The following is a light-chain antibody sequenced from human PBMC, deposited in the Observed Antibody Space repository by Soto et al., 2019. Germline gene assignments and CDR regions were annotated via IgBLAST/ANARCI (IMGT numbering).Light chain of an antibody. V-gene: IGLV2-23*02. J-gene: IGLJ1*01. CDR3: CSSGGSPTYV. Sequence: HSALTQPAPVSRSPGQSITISCTGTSSNVGSYKLVSWYQQHPGKAPKLMIFEVNKRPSGVSNRFSGSKSGNTASLTISGLKVEYEADYYCCSSGGSPTYVFGPGTKVTV. CDR2: EVN. CDR1: SSNVGSYKL.